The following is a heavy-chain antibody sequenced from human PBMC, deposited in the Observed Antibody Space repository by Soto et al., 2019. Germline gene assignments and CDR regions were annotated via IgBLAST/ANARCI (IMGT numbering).Heavy chain of an antibody. J-gene: IGHJ3*02. CDR2: ISGSSDFL. CDR3: ATSTWYAFDI. Sequence: EVQLVESGGGLVKPGGSLRLSCAASGFTFSNSIINWVRQAPGQGLEWVSSISGSSDFLYYAESVKGRFTISRDTATNSLYLQMNSLRAEDTAVYYCATSTWYAFDIWGQGTMVTVSS. V-gene: IGHV3-21*01. D-gene: IGHD6-13*01. CDR1: GFTFSNSI.